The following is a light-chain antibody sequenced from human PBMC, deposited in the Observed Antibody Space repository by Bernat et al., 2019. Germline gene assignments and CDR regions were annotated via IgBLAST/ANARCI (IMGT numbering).Light chain of an antibody. CDR3: QESYTTSSYT. J-gene: IGKJ2*01. Sequence: QVTQSPSSLSASVGDRVTISCRASQDIGDSLTWYQQKPGGVPKLLIYLASDLETGVTSRFSGNGSGTEFTLTISSLQPEDFATYYCQESYTTSSYTFGLGTKVEIK. V-gene: IGKV1-39*01. CDR2: LAS. CDR1: QDIGDS.